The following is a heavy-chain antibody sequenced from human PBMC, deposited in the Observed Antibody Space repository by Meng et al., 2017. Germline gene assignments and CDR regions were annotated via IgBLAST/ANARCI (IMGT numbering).Heavy chain of an antibody. Sequence: SETLSLTCTVSGGSISGYYWSWIRQSPGKGPEWIGYIYYSGNSGSTNYNPSLKSRVTISLDTSKNQFSLKLSSVTAADTAVYYCASGLQLPDDYWGQGTRVT. CDR2: IYYSGNSGST. J-gene: IGHJ4*02. CDR1: GGSISGYY. V-gene: IGHV4-59*01. D-gene: IGHD5-18*01. CDR3: ASGLQLPDDY.